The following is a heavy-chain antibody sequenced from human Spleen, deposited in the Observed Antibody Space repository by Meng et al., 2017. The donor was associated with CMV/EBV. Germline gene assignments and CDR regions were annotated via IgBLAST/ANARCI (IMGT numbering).Heavy chain of an antibody. J-gene: IGHJ6*02. V-gene: IGHV3-48*03. CDR3: ARDNSAVPSCSGGDCYYYYQGMDV. CDR2: ISSSGKMT. Sequence: GGSLRLSCVVSRFTFNDFEMSWVRQAPGKGPEWVSYISSSGKMTYYSDSVKGRFTISRDNAKKSLCLQLNNLRAEDTAVYHCARDNSAVPSCSGGDCYYYYQGMDVWGQGTTVTVSS. D-gene: IGHD2-21*02. CDR1: RFTFNDFE.